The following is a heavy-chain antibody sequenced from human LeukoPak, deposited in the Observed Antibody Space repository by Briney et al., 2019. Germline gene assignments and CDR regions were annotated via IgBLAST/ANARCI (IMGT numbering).Heavy chain of an antibody. CDR3: VRGPTRVGTLPYYFDF. CDR1: GGSFFGSH. J-gene: IGHJ4*01. CDR2: INHRGRT. Sequence: LETLSLTCAVSGGSFFGSHWNWIRQSPGKGLEWIGEINHRGRTNYNPSLKSRGTISADTYKSQFFHKLTSVPAAATAANYCVRGPTRVGTLPYYFDFWGHATLVTVSA. V-gene: IGHV4-34*01. D-gene: IGHD4-23*01.